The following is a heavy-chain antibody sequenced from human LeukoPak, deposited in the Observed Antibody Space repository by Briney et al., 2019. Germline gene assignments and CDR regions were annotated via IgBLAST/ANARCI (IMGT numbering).Heavy chain of an antibody. CDR2: MNPNSGDT. J-gene: IGHJ6*03. V-gene: IGHV1-8*02. CDR1: GYTFTTYH. Sequence: ASVKVSCKASGYTFTTYHINWVRQATGQGLEWMGWMNPNSGDTGYAQKFQGRVPMTRDTSISTAYMELTNLRSEDTAVYYCARVGGTTGQLYYYYYYMDVWGKGTTVTVSS. D-gene: IGHD1-1*01. CDR3: ARVGGTTGQLYYYYYYMDV.